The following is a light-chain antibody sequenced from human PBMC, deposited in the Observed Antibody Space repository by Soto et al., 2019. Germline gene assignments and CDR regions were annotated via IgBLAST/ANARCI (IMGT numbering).Light chain of an antibody. CDR2: SNA. CDR1: SSNIGTNF. J-gene: IGLJ3*02. Sequence: QSVLTQPPSASGTPGQRVTISCSGSSSNIGTNFVYWYQQLPGTAPKLLIFSNAQRPSGVPDRFSGSRSGTSASLAISGLRSEDEADYYCAAWDDSLSGWVFGGGTQLTVL. V-gene: IGLV1-47*02. CDR3: AAWDDSLSGWV.